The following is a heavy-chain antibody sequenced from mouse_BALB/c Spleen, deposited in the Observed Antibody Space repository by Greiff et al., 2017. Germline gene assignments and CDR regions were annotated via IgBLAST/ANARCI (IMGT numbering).Heavy chain of an antibody. Sequence: QVQLKESGPGLVQPSQSLSITCTVSGFSLTSYGVHWVRQSPGKGLEWLGVIWSGGSTDYNAAFISRLSISKDNSKSQVFFKMNSLQANDTAIYYCARRREYGNYEGAMDYWGQGTSVTVSS. CDR1: GFSLTSYG. J-gene: IGHJ4*01. CDR2: IWSGGST. D-gene: IGHD2-10*02. V-gene: IGHV2-2*02. CDR3: ARRREYGNYEGAMDY.